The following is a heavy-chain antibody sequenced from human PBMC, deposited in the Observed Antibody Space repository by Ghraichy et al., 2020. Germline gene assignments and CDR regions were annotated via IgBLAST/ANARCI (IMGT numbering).Heavy chain of an antibody. Sequence: ASVKVSCKASGYTFYSYYIHWVRQAPGQGLEWLGGMHPKTGGTNYAQKFQGRVTMTRDASIGTAYMELSSLTSDDTAIYYCARDGDGSGRYSHHWGQGTLVSVSS. CDR3: ARDGDGSGRYSHH. D-gene: IGHD6-19*01. CDR2: MHPKTGGT. CDR1: GYTFYSYY. J-gene: IGHJ1*01. V-gene: IGHV1-2*02.